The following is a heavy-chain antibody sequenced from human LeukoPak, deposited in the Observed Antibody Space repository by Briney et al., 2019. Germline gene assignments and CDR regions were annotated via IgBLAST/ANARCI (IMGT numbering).Heavy chain of an antibody. CDR3: ARDRDYGDYNTQDLFVY. CDR1: GGTFSSYA. J-gene: IGHJ4*02. CDR2: IIPIFGTA. D-gene: IGHD4-17*01. Sequence: SVKVSCKASGGTFSSYAVSWVRQAPGQGLEWMGGIIPIFGTANYAQKFQGRVTITADESTSTAYMELSSLRSEDTAVYYCARDRDYGDYNTQDLFVYWGQGTLVTVSS. V-gene: IGHV1-69*13.